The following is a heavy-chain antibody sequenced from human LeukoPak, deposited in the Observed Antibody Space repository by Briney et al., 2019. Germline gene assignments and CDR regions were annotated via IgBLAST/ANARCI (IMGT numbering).Heavy chain of an antibody. CDR2: IYYTGSA. CDR3: ARGLWFGDENPPYFDY. CDR1: GDSISGFY. J-gene: IGHJ4*02. D-gene: IGHD3-10*01. V-gene: IGHV4-59*01. Sequence: SETLSLTCTVSGDSISGFYWSWIRQPPGKGLDWIGYIYYTGSANYNPSLKSRVTISVDTSKNQFSLRLSSVTAVDTAVYYCARGLWFGDENPPYFDYWGQGILVTVSS.